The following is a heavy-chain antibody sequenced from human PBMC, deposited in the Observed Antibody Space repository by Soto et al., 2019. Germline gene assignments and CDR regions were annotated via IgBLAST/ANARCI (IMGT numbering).Heavy chain of an antibody. CDR3: ARARGYTYGPPTY. CDR1: GFTFNTYG. CDR2: IWYDGSLK. Sequence: GGSLRLSCAASGFTFNTYGMHWVRQAPGKGLGWVAVIWYDGSLKYYADSVKGRFTISRDNSKNTLYLQINSLRAEDTAVYYCARARGYTYGPPTYWGQGTLVTVSS. D-gene: IGHD5-18*01. V-gene: IGHV3-33*01. J-gene: IGHJ4*02.